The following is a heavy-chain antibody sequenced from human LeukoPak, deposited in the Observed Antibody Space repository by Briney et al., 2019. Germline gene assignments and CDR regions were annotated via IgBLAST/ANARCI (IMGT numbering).Heavy chain of an antibody. CDR1: GFTFDDYA. Sequence: PGGSLRLSCAASGFTFDDYAMHWVRQAPGKGLEWVSGISWNSGSIGYADSVKGRFTISRDNAKNSLYLQMNSLRAEDTALYYCAKFPYYYDSSGYYYPDAFDIWGQGTMVTVSS. CDR3: AKFPYYYDSSGYYYPDAFDI. D-gene: IGHD3-22*01. CDR2: ISWNSGSI. V-gene: IGHV3-9*01. J-gene: IGHJ3*02.